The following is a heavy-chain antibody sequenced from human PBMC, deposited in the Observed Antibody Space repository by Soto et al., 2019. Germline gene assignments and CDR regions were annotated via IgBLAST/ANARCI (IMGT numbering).Heavy chain of an antibody. D-gene: IGHD3-10*01. J-gene: IGHJ6*02. CDR1: GYTFTSFA. V-gene: IGHV1-3*01. CDR2: INAGSGNT. Sequence: QVQLVQSGAEVKKPGASVKVSCKASGYTFTSFALHWVRQAPGQRLEWMGWINAGSGNTEYSQKFQGRLTISRDTSASTAYRELSSLRSEDTAVYYCARPRLWFGEPQTYGMDFWGQGTTVTISS. CDR3: ARPRLWFGEPQTYGMDF.